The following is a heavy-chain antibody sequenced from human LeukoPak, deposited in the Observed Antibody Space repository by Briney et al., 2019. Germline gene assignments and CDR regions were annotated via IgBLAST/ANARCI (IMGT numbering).Heavy chain of an antibody. CDR3: ARVLRDYDFWRNAFDI. Sequence: PGGSLRLSCAASGFTFSSYAMHWVRQAPGKGLEWVAIISSDESNKNYADSVKGRFIISRDNSKNTLYLQMNSLRAEDTAVYYCARVLRDYDFWRNAFDIWGQGTMVTVSS. CDR2: ISSDESNK. D-gene: IGHD3-3*01. V-gene: IGHV3-30*14. CDR1: GFTFSSYA. J-gene: IGHJ3*02.